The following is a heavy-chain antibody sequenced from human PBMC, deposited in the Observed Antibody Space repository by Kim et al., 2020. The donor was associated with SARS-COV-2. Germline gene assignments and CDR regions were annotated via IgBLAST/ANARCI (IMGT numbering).Heavy chain of an antibody. CDR3: TKIRLYWTGYTDY. D-gene: IGHD2-8*02. V-gene: IGHV3-23*01. J-gene: IGHJ4*02. CDR2: ISGSGDSR. Sequence: GGSLRLSCAASGFRFNDYGMSWVRQAPGKGLEWVSTISGSGDSRDYPDAVKGRFTISRDNSKNTVYLQMDSLRVDDTAVYFCTKIRLYWTGYTDYWGQG. CDR1: GFRFNDYG.